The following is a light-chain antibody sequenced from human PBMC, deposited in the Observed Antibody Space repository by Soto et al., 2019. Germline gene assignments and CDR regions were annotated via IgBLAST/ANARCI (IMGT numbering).Light chain of an antibody. CDR2: GAS. CDR3: QQYSSYPLT. CDR1: QSISVW. V-gene: IGKV1-5*03. J-gene: IGKJ4*01. Sequence: DIQMTQSPSTLSASVTDRVTSTCRASQSISVWLAWYQQKPGKAPKVLIYGASNLESGVPSRFSGSGSETEFTLTISSLQPDDYATYYCQQYSSYPLTFGGGTKVEIK.